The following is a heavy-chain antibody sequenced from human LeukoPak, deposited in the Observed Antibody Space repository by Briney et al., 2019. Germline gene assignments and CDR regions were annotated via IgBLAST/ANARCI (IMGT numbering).Heavy chain of an antibody. Sequence: SGTLSLTCAVSGGSSSSSNWWSWVRQPPGNGLEWIGEIYHSGSTNYNPSLKSRVTISVDQSQNQFSLKLSSVTAADTAVYYCAKDGYYCGSGSYSNSIDYWGQGTLVTVSS. J-gene: IGHJ4*02. CDR3: AKDGYYCGSGSYSNSIDY. CDR2: IYHSGST. D-gene: IGHD3-10*01. CDR1: GGSSSSSNW. V-gene: IGHV4-4*02.